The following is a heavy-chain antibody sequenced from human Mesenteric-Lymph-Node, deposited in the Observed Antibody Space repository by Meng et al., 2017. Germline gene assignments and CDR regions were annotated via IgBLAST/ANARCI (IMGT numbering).Heavy chain of an antibody. J-gene: IGHJ4*02. Sequence: REGSGPGVGKPCQTWSLTCTVFGGSISSGDYYWSWIRQAPGKGLEWIGYIYYSGSTYYNPSLKSRVTISVDTSKNQFSLKLCSVTAADTAVYYCARDRTTGRYFDYWGQGTLVTVSS. CDR3: ARDRTTGRYFDY. CDR1: GGSISSGDYY. D-gene: IGHD4-11*01. V-gene: IGHV4-30-4*01. CDR2: IYYSGST.